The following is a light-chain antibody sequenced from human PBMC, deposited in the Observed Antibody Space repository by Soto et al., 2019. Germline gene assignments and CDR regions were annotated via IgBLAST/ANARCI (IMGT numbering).Light chain of an antibody. CDR2: DVS. Sequence: QSVLTQPASVSGSPGQSITISCTGTSSDVGGYNYVSWYRQHPGKAPKLMIYDVSNRPSGVSNRFSGSKSGNTASLTISGLQAEDEADYYCSSYTSSSTPYVXGTGTKVTVL. V-gene: IGLV2-14*01. CDR1: SSDVGGYNY. CDR3: SSYTSSSTPYV. J-gene: IGLJ1*01.